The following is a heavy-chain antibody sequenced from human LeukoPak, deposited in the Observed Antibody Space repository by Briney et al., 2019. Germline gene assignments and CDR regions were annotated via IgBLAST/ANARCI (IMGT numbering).Heavy chain of an antibody. CDR3: ARGLWFEGYTLLDP. CDR2: IYYSGST. CDR1: GGSISSYY. J-gene: IGHJ5*02. V-gene: IGHV4-59*01. Sequence: SETLSLTCTVSGGSISSYYWSWIRQPPGKGLEWIGYIYYSGSTNYNPSLKSRVTISVDTSKNQFSLKLSSVTAADTAVYYCARGLWFEGYTLLDPWGQGTLVTVSS. D-gene: IGHD3-10*01.